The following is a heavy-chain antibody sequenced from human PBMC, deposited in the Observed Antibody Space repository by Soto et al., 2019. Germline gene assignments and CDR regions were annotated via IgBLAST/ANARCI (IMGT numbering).Heavy chain of an antibody. J-gene: IGHJ4*02. D-gene: IGHD3-3*01. CDR1: GGAFSSYA. CDR2: IIPIFGTA. Sequence: GASVKVSCKASGGAFSSYAISWVRQAPGQGLEWMGGIIPIFGTANYAQKFQGRVTITADESTSTAYMELSSLRSEDTAVYYCARRQTHTIGFDYWGQGTLVTVSS. V-gene: IGHV1-69*13. CDR3: ARRQTHTIGFDY.